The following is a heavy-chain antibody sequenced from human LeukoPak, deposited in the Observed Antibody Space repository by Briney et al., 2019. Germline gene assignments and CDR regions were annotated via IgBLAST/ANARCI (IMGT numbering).Heavy chain of an antibody. D-gene: IGHD4-11*01. V-gene: IGHV3-21*01. CDR2: ISSSSSYI. J-gene: IGHJ3*02. CDR3: ARGYSNYGYTFDM. Sequence: GGSLRLSCAASGFTFSSYSMNWVRQAPGKGLEWVSSISSSSSYIYYADSVKGRFTISRDNAKNSLYLQMNSLRAEDTAVYHCARGYSNYGYTFDMWGQGTMVTVSS. CDR1: GFTFSSYS.